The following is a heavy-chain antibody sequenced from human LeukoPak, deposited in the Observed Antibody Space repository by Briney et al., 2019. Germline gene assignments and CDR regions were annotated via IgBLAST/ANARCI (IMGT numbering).Heavy chain of an antibody. CDR2: IHPGDSDT. J-gene: IGHJ4*02. V-gene: IGHV5-51*01. CDR3: ARHAGYCTGGKCYSFYYFDY. D-gene: IGHD2-15*01. Sequence: GESLKISCKASGYTFTNYWIGWVRHTPGKGLEWMGIIHPGDSDTGYRTSFQGQVTMSVDESTSTAYLHWTSLKASDTAIYYCARHAGYCTGGKCYSFYYFDYWGQGTLVTVSS. CDR1: GYTFTNYW.